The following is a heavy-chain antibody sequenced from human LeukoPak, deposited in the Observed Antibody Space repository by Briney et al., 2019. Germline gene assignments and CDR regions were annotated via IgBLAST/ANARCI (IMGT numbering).Heavy chain of an antibody. J-gene: IGHJ3*02. CDR2: ISGSGGST. CDR1: GFTFSNNW. D-gene: IGHD2-2*03. CDR3: AKGGYCSSTSCHRAFDI. Sequence: GGSLRLSCAASGFTFSNNWMTWVRQAPGKGLEWVSAISGSGGSTYYADSVKGRFTISRDNSKNTLYLQMNSLRAEDTAVYYCAKGGYCSSTSCHRAFDIWGQGTMVTVSS. V-gene: IGHV3-23*01.